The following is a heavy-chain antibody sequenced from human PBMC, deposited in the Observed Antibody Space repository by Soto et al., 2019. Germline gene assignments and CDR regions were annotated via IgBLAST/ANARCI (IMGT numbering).Heavy chain of an antibody. Sequence: PGGSLRLSCAASGFTFSSYGMHWVRQAPGKGLEGGAVISYDGSNKDYADSVKGRFTISRDNSKNTLYLQMNSLRAEDKAVYYCAKDLGYCRSTSCSDYWGQGTLVTVSS. CDR2: ISYDGSNK. CDR3: AKDLGYCRSTSCSDY. J-gene: IGHJ4*02. CDR1: GFTFSSYG. V-gene: IGHV3-30*18. D-gene: IGHD2-2*01.